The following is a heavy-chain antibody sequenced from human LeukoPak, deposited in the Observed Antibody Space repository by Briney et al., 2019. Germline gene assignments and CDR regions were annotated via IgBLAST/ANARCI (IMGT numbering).Heavy chain of an antibody. CDR2: ISYDGSNK. D-gene: IGHD6-13*01. CDR1: GFTFSSYA. CDR3: AREQQLVLY. J-gene: IGHJ4*02. Sequence: PGRSLRLSCAASGFTFSSYAMHWVRQAPGKGLEWVAVISYDGSNKYYADSVKGRFTISRDNSKSTLYLQMNSLRAEDTAVYYCAREQQLVLYWGQGTLVTVSS. V-gene: IGHV3-30-3*01.